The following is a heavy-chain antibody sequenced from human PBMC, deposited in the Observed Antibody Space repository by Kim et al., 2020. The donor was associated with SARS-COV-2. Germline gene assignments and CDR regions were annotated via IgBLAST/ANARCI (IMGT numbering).Heavy chain of an antibody. D-gene: IGHD1-26*01. V-gene: IGHV1-3*01. Sequence: KYSRKFQGRVTITRDTAPSTVYRELTSLRSEDTAVYYCAKWGSYDPFDYWGQGTLVTVFS. CDR3: AKWGSYDPFDY. J-gene: IGHJ4*02.